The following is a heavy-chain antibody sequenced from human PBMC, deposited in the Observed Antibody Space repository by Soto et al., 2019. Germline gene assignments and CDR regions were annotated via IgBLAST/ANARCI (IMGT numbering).Heavy chain of an antibody. CDR1: GFTVSSNY. Sequence: GGSLRLSCAASGFTVSSNYMSWVRQAPGKGLEWVSVIYSGGSTYYADSVKGRFTISRHNSKNTLYLQMNSLRAEDTAVYYCARDLRYSYGYYYYYMDVWGKGTTVTVSS. V-gene: IGHV3-53*04. CDR2: IYSGGST. J-gene: IGHJ6*03. D-gene: IGHD5-18*01. CDR3: ARDLRYSYGYYYYYMDV.